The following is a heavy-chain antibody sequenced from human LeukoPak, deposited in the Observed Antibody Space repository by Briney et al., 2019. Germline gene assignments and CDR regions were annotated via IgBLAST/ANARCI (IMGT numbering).Heavy chain of an antibody. CDR3: AKDRQYSSSWYPGLDVDP. CDR2: ISGSGGST. CDR1: GCTFSNCA. J-gene: IGHJ5*02. Sequence: GGSLRLSCAASGCTFSNCAMSWVRQPPGKGQELVSAISGSGGSTFYADSVKGRFTISRDNSKNTLYLQVNSLRAEDTAVYYCAKDRQYSSSWYPGLDVDPWGQGTLVTVSS. V-gene: IGHV3-23*01. D-gene: IGHD6-13*01.